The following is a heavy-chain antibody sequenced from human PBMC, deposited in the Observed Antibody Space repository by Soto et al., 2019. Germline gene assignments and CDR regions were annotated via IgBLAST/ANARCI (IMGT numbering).Heavy chain of an antibody. CDR3: ARDDRYSSRYPGFDY. D-gene: IGHD6-19*01. CDR2: ISAYNGNT. CDR1: GYTFTSYG. V-gene: IGHV1-18*01. Sequence: ASVKVSCKASGYTFTSYGISWVRQAPGQGLEWMGWISAYNGNTNYAQKLQGRVTMTTDTSTSTAYMELRSLRSDDTAVYYCARDDRYSSRYPGFDYWGQGTLVTVSS. J-gene: IGHJ4*02.